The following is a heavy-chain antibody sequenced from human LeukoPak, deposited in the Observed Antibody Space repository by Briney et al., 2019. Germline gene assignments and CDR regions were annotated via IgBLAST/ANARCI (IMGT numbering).Heavy chain of an antibody. CDR1: GGSISSYY. Sequence: SETLSLTCTVSGGSISSYYWSWIRQPPGKELEWIGYIYYSGSTNYNPSLKSRVTISVDTSKNQFSLKLSSVTAADTAVYYCARGAADYDSSGFVDYWGQGTLVTVSS. D-gene: IGHD3-22*01. V-gene: IGHV4-59*13. CDR2: IYYSGST. CDR3: ARGAADYDSSGFVDY. J-gene: IGHJ4*02.